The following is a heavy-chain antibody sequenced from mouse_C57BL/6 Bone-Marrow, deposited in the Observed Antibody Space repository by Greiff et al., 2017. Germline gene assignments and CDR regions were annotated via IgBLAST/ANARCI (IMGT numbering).Heavy chain of an antibody. Sequence: EVKLVESGAELVRPGASVKLSCTASGFNIKDDYMHWVKQRPEQGLEWIGWIDPENGDTEYASKFQGKATITADTSSNTAYLQLSSLTSEDTAVYYCTYYYGSSNYYAMDYWGQGTSVTVSS. D-gene: IGHD1-1*01. CDR3: TYYYGSSNYYAMDY. V-gene: IGHV14-4*01. CDR1: GFNIKDDY. CDR2: IDPENGDT. J-gene: IGHJ4*01.